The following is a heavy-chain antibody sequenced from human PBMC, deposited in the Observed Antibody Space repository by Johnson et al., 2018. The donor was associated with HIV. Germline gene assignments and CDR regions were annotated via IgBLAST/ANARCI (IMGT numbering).Heavy chain of an antibody. CDR2: IWYDGSNK. Sequence: VQVVESGGGVVQPGRSLRLSCAASGFIFSSYGMHWVRQAPGRGLEWVAVIWYDGSNKYYADSVKGRFTISRDNAKKSLHLQMNSLRADDTAFYYCVKDIGYGGPSDGAFDIWGQGTLVTVSS. V-gene: IGHV3-33*03. D-gene: IGHD4-23*01. CDR1: GFIFSSYG. CDR3: VKDIGYGGPSDGAFDI. J-gene: IGHJ3*02.